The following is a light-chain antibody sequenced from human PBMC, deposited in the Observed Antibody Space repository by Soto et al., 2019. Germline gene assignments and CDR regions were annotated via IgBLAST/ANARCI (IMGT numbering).Light chain of an antibody. J-gene: IGKJ1*01. Sequence: EIVMTLSPATLSVSPGERATLSFRASQNIDNKLVWYQQKPGQVPRLLIYDASTRATGIPARFSGSGSGTEFTLTISSLQSEDFAFYYCQQFHYWWTFGQGTKVDIK. CDR1: QNIDNK. CDR3: QQFHYWWT. V-gene: IGKV3-15*01. CDR2: DAS.